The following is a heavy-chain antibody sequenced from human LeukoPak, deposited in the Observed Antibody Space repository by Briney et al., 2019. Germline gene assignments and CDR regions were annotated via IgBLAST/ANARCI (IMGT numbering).Heavy chain of an antibody. CDR3: ARVAAPNWFDP. D-gene: IGHD6-13*01. Sequence: SVKVSCKASGYTFTSYGISWVRQAPGQGLEWMGRIIPILGIANYAQKFQGRVTITADKSTSTAYMELSSLRSEDTAVYYCARVAAPNWFDPWGQGTLVTVSS. J-gene: IGHJ5*02. V-gene: IGHV1-69*04. CDR2: IIPILGIA. CDR1: GYTFTSYG.